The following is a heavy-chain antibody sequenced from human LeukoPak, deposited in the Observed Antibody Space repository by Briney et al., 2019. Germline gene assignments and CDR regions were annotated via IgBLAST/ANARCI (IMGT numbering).Heavy chain of an antibody. CDR1: GGSFSGYY. CDR3: ARAVPFFWFFDY. Sequence: SETLSLTCAVYGGSFSGYYWSWIRQPPGKGLEWIGEINHSGSTNYNPSLKSRVTISVDTSKNQFSLKLSSVTAADTAVYYCARAVPFFWFFDYWGQGTLVTVS. CDR2: INHSGST. J-gene: IGHJ4*02. V-gene: IGHV4-34*01. D-gene: IGHD3-3*01.